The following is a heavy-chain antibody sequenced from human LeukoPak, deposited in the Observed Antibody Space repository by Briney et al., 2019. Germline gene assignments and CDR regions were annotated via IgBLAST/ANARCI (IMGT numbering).Heavy chain of an antibody. J-gene: IGHJ5*02. Sequence: ASVTVSCKASGYTFTSYAMHWVRQAPGQRLEWMGWINAGNGNTKYSQKFQGRVTITRDTSASTAYMELSSLRSEDTAVYYCARGAPIRVAVAATFDPWGQGTLVTVPS. D-gene: IGHD6-19*01. V-gene: IGHV1-3*01. CDR2: INAGNGNT. CDR3: ARGAPIRVAVAATFDP. CDR1: GYTFTSYA.